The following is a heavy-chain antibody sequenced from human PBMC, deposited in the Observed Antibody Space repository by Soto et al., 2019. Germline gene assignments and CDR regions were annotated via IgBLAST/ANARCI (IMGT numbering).Heavy chain of an antibody. CDR2: IIPIFGTA. V-gene: IGHV1-69*06. CDR3: AAGWERSYFDY. Sequence: ASVTVSCKASGGTFSSYAISWVRQAPGQGLEWMGGIIPIFGTANYAQKFQGRVTITADKSTSTAYMELSSLRSEDTAVYYCAAGWERSYFDYWGQGTLVTVS. D-gene: IGHD1-26*01. CDR1: GGTFSSYA. J-gene: IGHJ4*02.